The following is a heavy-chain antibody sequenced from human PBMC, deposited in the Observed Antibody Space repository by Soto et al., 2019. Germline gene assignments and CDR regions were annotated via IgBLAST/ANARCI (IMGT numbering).Heavy chain of an antibody. CDR2: IYNRGTT. J-gene: IGHJ6*02. CDR3: ARHKDCSGGSCNAVGYYYGLDV. Sequence: SETLYLTCTVSGGSISSSSHHWGWIRQPPGKGMERSGSIYNRGTTDHNPPLKSQVTISVDTSKYQFSLRLSSVTAADTAVYYCARHKDCSGGSCNAVGYYYGLDVWGQGTTVT. D-gene: IGHD2-15*01. CDR1: GGSISSSSHH. V-gene: IGHV4-39*01.